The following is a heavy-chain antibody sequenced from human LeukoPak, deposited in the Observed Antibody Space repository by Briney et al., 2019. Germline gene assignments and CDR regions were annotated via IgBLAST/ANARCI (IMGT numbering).Heavy chain of an antibody. J-gene: IGHJ4*02. CDR1: GFTFSSYS. D-gene: IGHD3-10*01. CDR2: ISSSSSYI. Sequence: GGSLRLSCAASGFTFSSYSMNWVRQAPGKGLEWVSSISSSSSYIYYADSVKGRFTIPRDNAKNSLYLQMNSLRAEDTAVYYCATYYYGSGPFDYWGQGTLVTVSS. V-gene: IGHV3-21*01. CDR3: ATYYYGSGPFDY.